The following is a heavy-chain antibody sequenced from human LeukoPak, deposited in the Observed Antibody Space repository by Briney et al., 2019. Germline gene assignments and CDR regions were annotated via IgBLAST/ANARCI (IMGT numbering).Heavy chain of an antibody. Sequence: GRSLRLSCPASGFTFSSYGMHWVRQAPGKGLEWVAVIGYDGSDKYYADSVKGRFTISRDNSKNTLYLQMNSLRAEDTAVYYCAKADCSTTSCYFDPWGQGTLVTVSS. J-gene: IGHJ5*02. CDR3: AKADCSTTSCYFDP. CDR2: IGYDGSDK. D-gene: IGHD2-2*01. CDR1: GFTFSSYG. V-gene: IGHV3-33*06.